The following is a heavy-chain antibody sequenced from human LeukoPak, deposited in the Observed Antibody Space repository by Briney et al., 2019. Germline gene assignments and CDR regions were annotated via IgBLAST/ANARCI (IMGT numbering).Heavy chain of an antibody. D-gene: IGHD3-22*01. V-gene: IGHV4-39*01. CDR2: IYYSGST. Sequence: PSETLSLTCTVSGGSISSSSYYWGWIRQPPGKGLEWIGSIYYSGSTYYNPSLKSRVTISVDTSKNQFSLKLSSVTAADTAVYYCARNWRGYYYDSSGYYENYFDYWGQGTLVTVSS. CDR3: ARNWRGYYYDSSGYYENYFDY. J-gene: IGHJ4*02. CDR1: GGSISSSSYY.